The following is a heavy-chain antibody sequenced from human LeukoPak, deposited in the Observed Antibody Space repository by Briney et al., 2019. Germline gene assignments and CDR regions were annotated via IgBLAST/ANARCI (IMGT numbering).Heavy chain of an antibody. CDR1: GFTFSKYW. D-gene: IGHD3-22*01. CDR2: INSDGSST. Sequence: GGALRLSCAAPGFTFSKYWMHWVRQAPGKGLVWVSRINSDGSSTSYADSVKGRFTISRDNAKNTLYLQMNSLRAEDTAVYYCARVHDTMMDYWGQGTLVTVSS. J-gene: IGHJ4*02. CDR3: ARVHDTMMDY. V-gene: IGHV3-74*01.